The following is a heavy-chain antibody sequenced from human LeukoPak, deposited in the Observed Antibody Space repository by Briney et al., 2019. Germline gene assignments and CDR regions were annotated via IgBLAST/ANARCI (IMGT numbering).Heavy chain of an antibody. Sequence: GASVKVSCKATGYPFNMYYIHWVRQAPGQGLEWMALINPTSGSTTYAQNFQGRVTMTRDMSTNTAYMELSSLRSEDTAVYYCARAVRGAAPRVKNYYYYYMDVWGKGTTVTVSS. CDR3: ARAVRGAAPRVKNYYYYYMDV. CDR2: INPTSGST. CDR1: GYPFNMYY. D-gene: IGHD6-13*01. V-gene: IGHV1-46*02. J-gene: IGHJ6*03.